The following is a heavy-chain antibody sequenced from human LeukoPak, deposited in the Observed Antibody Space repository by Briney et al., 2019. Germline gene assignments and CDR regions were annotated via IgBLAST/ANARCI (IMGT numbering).Heavy chain of an antibody. CDR1: GASISRYF. CDR2: ISSGGST. Sequence: SETLSLTCTVSGASISRYFWNWIRQPPGKELEWIGYISSGGSTNYNPSLKSRVTISIDTSKNQFSLKLTSATAADTAVYYCAGFGGGGIVDYWGQGTLVTVSS. CDR3: AGFGGGGIVDY. V-gene: IGHV4-59*12. J-gene: IGHJ4*02. D-gene: IGHD3-10*01.